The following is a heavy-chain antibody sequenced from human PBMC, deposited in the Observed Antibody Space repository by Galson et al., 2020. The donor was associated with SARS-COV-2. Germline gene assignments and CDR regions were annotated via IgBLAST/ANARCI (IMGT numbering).Heavy chain of an antibody. J-gene: IGHJ4*02. CDR3: AHDALEYFDS. D-gene: IGHD1-1*01. V-gene: IGHV4-59*01. Sequence: SETLSLTCTVSGDSIRNYSWPWIRQPPGKGLEWIGYIYYTGSTNYNPSLKRRVTISVDTSKNQFSLKLGPVTAADTAVYSCAHDALEYFDSWSQGTPVTVSS. CDR1: GDSIRNYS. CDR2: IYYTGST.